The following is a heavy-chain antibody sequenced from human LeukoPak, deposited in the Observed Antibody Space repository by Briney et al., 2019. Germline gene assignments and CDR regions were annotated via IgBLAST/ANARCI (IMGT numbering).Heavy chain of an antibody. V-gene: IGHV4-30-2*01. CDR2: IYHSGST. CDR3: ARTSIAARRANAFDI. Sequence: SETLSLTCAVSGGSISSGGYSWSWVRQPPGKGLEWIGYIYHSGSTYYNPSLKSRVTISVDRSKNQFSLKLSSVTAADTAVYYCARTSIAARRANAFDIWGQGTMVTVSS. J-gene: IGHJ3*02. D-gene: IGHD6-6*01. CDR1: GGSISSGGYS.